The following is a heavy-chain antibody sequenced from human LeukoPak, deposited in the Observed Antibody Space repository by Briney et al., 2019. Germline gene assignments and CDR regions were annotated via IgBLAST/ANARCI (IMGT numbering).Heavy chain of an antibody. V-gene: IGHV3-30-3*01. D-gene: IGHD3-10*01. J-gene: IGHJ4*02. CDR3: AMTGWGYYGSGSPTSDY. CDR2: ISYDGSNK. Sequence: PGGSLRLSCADSGFTFSSYAMHWVRQAPGKGLEWVAVISYDGSNKYYADSVKGRFTISRDNSKNTLYLQMNSLRAEDTAVYYCAMTGWGYYGSGSPTSDYWGQGTLVTVSS. CDR1: GFTFSSYA.